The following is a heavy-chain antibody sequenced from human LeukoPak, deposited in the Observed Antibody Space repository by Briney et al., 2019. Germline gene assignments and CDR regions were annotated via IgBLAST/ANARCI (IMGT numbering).Heavy chain of an antibody. CDR2: IYYSGST. Sequence: SETLSLTCTVPGGSISSYYWGWIRQPPGKGLEWIGYIYYSGSTNYNPSLKSRVTISVDTSKNQFSLKLSSVTAADTAVYYCARGRSGSYFAFDIWGQGTMVTVSS. D-gene: IGHD1-26*01. V-gene: IGHV4-59*01. CDR1: GGSISSYY. J-gene: IGHJ3*02. CDR3: ARGRSGSYFAFDI.